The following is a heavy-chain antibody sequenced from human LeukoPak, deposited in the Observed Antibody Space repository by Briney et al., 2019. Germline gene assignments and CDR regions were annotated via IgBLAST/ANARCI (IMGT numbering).Heavy chain of an antibody. J-gene: IGHJ4*02. D-gene: IGHD3-22*01. Sequence: GGSLRLSCAAPGFTFSSYEMNWVRQAPGKGLEWVSCISSSGSTIYYADSVKGRFTISRDNAKNSLYLQMNSLRADDTAVYYCAKDYHDSSGYFRVPHVFDYWGQGTLVTVSS. CDR3: AKDYHDSSGYFRVPHVFDY. CDR2: ISSSGSTI. V-gene: IGHV3-48*03. CDR1: GFTFSSYE.